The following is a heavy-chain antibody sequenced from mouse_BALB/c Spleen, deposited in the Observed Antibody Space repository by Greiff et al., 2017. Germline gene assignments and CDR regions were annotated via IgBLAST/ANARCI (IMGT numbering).Heavy chain of an antibody. J-gene: IGHJ3*01. CDR2: IDPYYGGT. V-gene: IGHV1S29*02. CDR1: GYTFTDYN. Sequence: EVKVVESGPELVKPGASVKISCKASGYTFTDYNMHWVKQSHGKSLEWIGNIDPYYGGTSYNQKFKGKATLTVDKSSSTAYMQLKSLTSEDSAVYYCARGGLYGNSFAYWGQGTLVTVSA. D-gene: IGHD2-1*01. CDR3: ARGGLYGNSFAY.